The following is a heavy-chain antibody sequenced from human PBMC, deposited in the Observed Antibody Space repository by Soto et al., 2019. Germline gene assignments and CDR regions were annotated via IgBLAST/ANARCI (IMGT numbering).Heavy chain of an antibody. CDR1: GGTFTSYT. Sequence: QVQLVQSGAEVKKPGSSVKVSCKASGGTFTSYTISWVRQAPGQGLEWIGRIIPILGIANYAQKFQGRVTITADKSTSTAYMELSSLRSEDTAVYYCAREGCSGGSCFGRYFFDYWCQGTLVTVSS. D-gene: IGHD2-15*01. CDR2: IIPILGIA. V-gene: IGHV1-69*08. CDR3: AREGCSGGSCFGRYFFDY. J-gene: IGHJ4*02.